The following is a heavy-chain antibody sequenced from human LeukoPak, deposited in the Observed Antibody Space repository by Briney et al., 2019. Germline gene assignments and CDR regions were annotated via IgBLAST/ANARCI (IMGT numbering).Heavy chain of an antibody. CDR1: GYTFISYD. Sequence: GASVTVSCKASGYTFISYDIVWLRQAHGQGLEWMGYMNLKSGNTDYVQNFQGRVTMTRDTSITTAYMELSGLRSEDTAVYYCARKIASTRLGVRYYYMDVWGEGTTVTISS. D-gene: IGHD2-2*01. CDR2: MNLKSGNT. J-gene: IGHJ6*03. V-gene: IGHV1-8*01. CDR3: ARKIASTRLGVRYYYMDV.